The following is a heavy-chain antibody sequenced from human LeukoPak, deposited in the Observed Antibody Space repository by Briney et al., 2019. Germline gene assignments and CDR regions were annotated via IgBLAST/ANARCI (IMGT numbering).Heavy chain of an antibody. V-gene: IGHV3-74*01. D-gene: IGHD2-2*01. CDR1: GFTFSSYW. J-gene: IGHJ5*02. CDR2: INSDGSST. Sequence: PGGSLRLSCAASGFTFSSYWMHWVRQAPGKGLVWVSRINSDGSSTSYADSVKGRFTISRDNAKNTLYLQMNSLRAEDTAVYYCARDKIPAATRNWFDPWGQGTLVTVSS. CDR3: ARDKIPAATRNWFDP.